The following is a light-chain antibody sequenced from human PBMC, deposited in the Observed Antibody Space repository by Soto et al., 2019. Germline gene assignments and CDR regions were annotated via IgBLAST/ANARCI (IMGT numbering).Light chain of an antibody. CDR3: MQSTHWPRT. CDR2: KVF. J-gene: IGKJ1*01. CDR1: QSLVYSDGNTY. Sequence: DVVMTQSPLSLPVTLGQPASISCRSSQSLVYSDGNTYLNWFQQRPGQSPRRLIYKVFNRDSGVPDRFSGSGSGTDFTLEISRVEAEDVGLYYCMQSTHWPRTFGQGTKVEIK. V-gene: IGKV2-30*01.